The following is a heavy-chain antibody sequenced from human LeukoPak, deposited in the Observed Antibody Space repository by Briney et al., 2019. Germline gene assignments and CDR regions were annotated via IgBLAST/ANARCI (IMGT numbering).Heavy chain of an antibody. V-gene: IGHV3-7*03. CDR3: ARAVKGSGYYTLYYYYYMDV. Sequence: GGSLSISCAASGFTFTTYWMGWVCQAPGKGPEWVANINQVGSSKYFVDSVKGRFIISRDNAKNSLYLQMNSLRAEDTALYYCARAVKGSGYYTLYYYYYMDVWGKGTTVIVSS. CDR1: GFTFTTYW. CDR2: INQVGSSK. D-gene: IGHD3-3*01. J-gene: IGHJ6*03.